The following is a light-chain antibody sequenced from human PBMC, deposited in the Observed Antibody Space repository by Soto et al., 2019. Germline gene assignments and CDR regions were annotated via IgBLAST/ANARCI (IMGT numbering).Light chain of an antibody. CDR1: SSNIGAGYY. J-gene: IGLJ2*01. Sequence: QSVLTQPPSVSWAPGQRVTISCTGSSSNIGAGYYVHWYQQLPGTAPKLLIYGNSNRPSGVPDRFSGSKSGTSASLAITGLQAEDEADYYCHSYDSSLSGLVVFGGGTKLTVL. CDR2: GNS. CDR3: HSYDSSLSGLVV. V-gene: IGLV1-40*01.